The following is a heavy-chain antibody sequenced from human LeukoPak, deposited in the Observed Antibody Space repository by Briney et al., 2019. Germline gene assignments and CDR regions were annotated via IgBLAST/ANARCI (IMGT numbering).Heavy chain of an antibody. CDR2: ISSSSSTI. D-gene: IGHD6-13*01. CDR1: GFTFSSDS. V-gene: IGHV3-48*01. J-gene: IGHJ4*02. CDR3: ARGSAAAGFDY. Sequence: GGSLRLSCAASGFTFSSDSMNWVRQAPGKGLESVSYISSSSSTIYYADSVKGRFTIPRDNAKNSLYLQMNSLRAEDTAVYYCARGSAAAGFDYWGQGTLVTVSS.